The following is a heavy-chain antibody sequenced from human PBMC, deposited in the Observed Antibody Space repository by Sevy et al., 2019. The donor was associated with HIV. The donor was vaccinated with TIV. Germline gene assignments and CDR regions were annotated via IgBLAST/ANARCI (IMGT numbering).Heavy chain of an antibody. J-gene: IGHJ4*02. V-gene: IGHV3-48*02. D-gene: IGHD3-10*01. CDR3: ARDFMVRGVIIPEYYFDY. CDR1: GFTFSSYS. Sequence: GGSLRLSCAASGFTFSSYSMNWVRQAPGKGLEWVSYISSSSSTIYYADSVKGRFTISGDNAKNSLYLQMNSLRDEDTAVYYCARDFMVRGVIIPEYYFDYWGQGTLVTVSS. CDR2: ISSSSSTI.